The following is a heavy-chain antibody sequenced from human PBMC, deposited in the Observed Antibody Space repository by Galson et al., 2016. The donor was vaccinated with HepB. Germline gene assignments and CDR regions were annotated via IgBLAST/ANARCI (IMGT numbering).Heavy chain of an antibody. CDR2: VSYHGSNY. V-gene: IGHV3-30*03. D-gene: IGHD6-19*01. CDR3: ARINTVAGFWNPLDY. CDR1: GFTFSSYA. J-gene: IGHJ4*02. Sequence: SLRLSCAASGFTFSSYAIHWVRQAPGKGLEWVAVVSYHGSNYYYAESVKGRFTISRDNSQNTVYLQMNTLRAEDKALYFCARINTVAGFWNPLDYWGQGTLVPGSS.